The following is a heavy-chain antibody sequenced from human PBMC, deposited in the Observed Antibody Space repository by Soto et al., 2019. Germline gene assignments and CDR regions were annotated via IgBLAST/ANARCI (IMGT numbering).Heavy chain of an antibody. V-gene: IGHV4-34*01. CDR3: ARDSRDGYKAGFDY. J-gene: IGHJ4*02. D-gene: IGHD3-22*01. Sequence: SETLSLTCAVYGGSFSGYYWSWIRQPPGKGLEWIGEINHSGSTNYNPSLKSRVTISVDTSKNQFSLKLSSVTAADTAVYYCARDSRDGYKAGFDYWGQGTLVTVSS. CDR1: GGSFSGYY. CDR2: INHSGST.